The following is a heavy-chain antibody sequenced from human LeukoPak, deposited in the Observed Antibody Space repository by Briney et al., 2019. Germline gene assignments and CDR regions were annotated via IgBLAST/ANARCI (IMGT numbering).Heavy chain of an antibody. Sequence: SETLSLTCTVSGGSISSYYWSWIRQPPGKGLEWIGYIYYSGSTNYNPSRRSRVTISVDTSKNQFSLKLTSVTAADTAVYYCARMRVGDFNYWGQGTLVTVSS. V-gene: IGHV4-59*01. CDR3: ARMRVGDFNY. D-gene: IGHD1-26*01. J-gene: IGHJ4*02. CDR2: IYYSGST. CDR1: GGSISSYY.